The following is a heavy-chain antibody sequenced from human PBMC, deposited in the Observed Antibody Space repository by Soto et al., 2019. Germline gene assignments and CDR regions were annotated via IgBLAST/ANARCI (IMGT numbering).Heavy chain of an antibody. D-gene: IGHD2-15*01. CDR1: GGAISSGGYS. CDR2: IYHSGST. Sequence: SETVSLTYAVSGGAISSGGYSWSWIRQPPGKGLEWIGYIYHSGSTYYNPALKSRVTISVDRSKNQFSLKLSSVTAADTAVYYCARGQVVTAQHWGQGTLVTVSS. J-gene: IGHJ4*02. V-gene: IGHV4-30-2*01. CDR3: ARGQVVTAQH.